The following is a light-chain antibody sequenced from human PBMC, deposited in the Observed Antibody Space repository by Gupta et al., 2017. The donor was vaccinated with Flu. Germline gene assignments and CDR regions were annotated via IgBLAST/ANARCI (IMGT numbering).Light chain of an antibody. CDR1: QSISSS. Sequence: PSSLSASVGDRVTITCRASQSISSSLNWYQQKPGKAPKLLMYATSRVQSGVPSRFSGSGSGTDFTLTISRLQPEDFATYYCQQSDSIRSTFGQGTKLEIK. J-gene: IGKJ2*02. V-gene: IGKV1-39*01. CDR2: ATS. CDR3: QQSDSIRST.